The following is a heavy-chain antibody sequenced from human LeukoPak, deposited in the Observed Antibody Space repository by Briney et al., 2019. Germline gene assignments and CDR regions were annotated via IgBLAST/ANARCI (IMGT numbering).Heavy chain of an antibody. CDR2: MNPNSGNT. Sequence: ASVKVSCKASGYTFTIYDINWVRQATGQGLEWMGWMNPNSGNTGYAQKFQGRVTITRNTSISTAYMELSSLRSEDTAVYYCASTIAAAGTGEIDYWGQGTLVTVSS. J-gene: IGHJ4*02. CDR3: ASTIAAAGTGEIDY. CDR1: GYTFTIYD. D-gene: IGHD6-13*01. V-gene: IGHV1-8*03.